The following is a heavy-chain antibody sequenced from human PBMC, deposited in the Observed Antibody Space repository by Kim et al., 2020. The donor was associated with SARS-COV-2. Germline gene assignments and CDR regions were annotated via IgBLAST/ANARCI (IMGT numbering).Heavy chain of an antibody. CDR1: GFTFSSYS. Sequence: GGSLRLSCAASGFTFSSYSMNWVRQAPGKGLEWVSSISSSSYIYYADSVKGRFTISRDNAKNSLYLQMNSLRAEDTAVYYCARVGSDSSALGDYYYYYYMDVWGKGTTVTVSS. CDR3: ARVGSDSSALGDYYYYYYMDV. V-gene: IGHV3-21*01. D-gene: IGHD6-6*01. J-gene: IGHJ6*03. CDR2: ISSSSYI.